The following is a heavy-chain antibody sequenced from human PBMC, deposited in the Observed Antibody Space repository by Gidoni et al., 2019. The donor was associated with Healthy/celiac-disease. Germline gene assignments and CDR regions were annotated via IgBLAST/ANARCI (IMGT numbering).Heavy chain of an antibody. Sequence: QVQLQESGPGLVKPSETLSLTCTVSGGSISSYYWSWIRQPPGKGLEWIGYIYYSGSTNYNPSLKSRVTISVDTSKNQFSLKLSSVTAADTAVYYCASGEVYYYDSSGYFQHWGQGTLVTVSS. CDR2: IYYSGST. CDR1: GGSISSYY. D-gene: IGHD3-22*01. J-gene: IGHJ1*01. V-gene: IGHV4-59*01. CDR3: ASGEVYYYDSSGYFQH.